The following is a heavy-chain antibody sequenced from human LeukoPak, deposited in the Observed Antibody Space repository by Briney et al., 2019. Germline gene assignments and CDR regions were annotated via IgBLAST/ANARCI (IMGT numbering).Heavy chain of an antibody. V-gene: IGHV3-74*03. D-gene: IGHD4-17*01. CDR1: GFTFRSDR. CDR3: AKDLHGDYDN. CDR2: IDSDGTGA. Sequence: GGSLRLSCTASGFTFRSDRMHWVRQVPGKGLVWVSRIDSDGTGAVYADAVEGRFTISRDNARNTLYLQMNSLRDEDTAVYYCAKDLHGDYDNWGQGTLVTVSS. J-gene: IGHJ4*02.